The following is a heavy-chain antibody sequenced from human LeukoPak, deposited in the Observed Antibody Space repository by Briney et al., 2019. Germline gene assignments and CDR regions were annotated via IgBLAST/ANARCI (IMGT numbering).Heavy chain of an antibody. CDR1: GFTVSNYW. V-gene: IGHV3-74*01. CDR3: ARSYDGYTDS. J-gene: IGHJ4*02. CDR2: INEDGSRT. Sequence: GGSLRLSCAASGFTVSNYWMHWVRQAPGKGLVWVSRINEDGSRTDHADTVRGRFTISRDSGKNTLYLQMNSLGAEDTAVYYCARSYDGYTDSWGQGTLVTVSS. D-gene: IGHD5-24*01.